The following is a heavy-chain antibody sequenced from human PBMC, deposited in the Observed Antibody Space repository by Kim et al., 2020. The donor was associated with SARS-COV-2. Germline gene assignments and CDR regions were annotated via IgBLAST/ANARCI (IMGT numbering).Heavy chain of an antibody. CDR3: VRVGSSWSVSDY. CDR1: GFTFSDHY. Sequence: GGSLRLSCAASGFTFSDHYMSWIRQAPGKGLEWVSDISSSSIYTNYADSVKGRFTISRDNAKNSLYLQMNSLRAEDAAVYYCVRVGSSWSVSDYWGQGTLVTVSS. V-gene: IGHV3-11*06. D-gene: IGHD6-13*01. CDR2: ISSSSIYT. J-gene: IGHJ4*02.